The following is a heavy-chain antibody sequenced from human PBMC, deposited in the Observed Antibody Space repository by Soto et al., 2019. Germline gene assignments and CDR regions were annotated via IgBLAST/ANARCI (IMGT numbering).Heavy chain of an antibody. CDR1: GFTFSNYW. D-gene: IGHD3-9*01. CDR3: ARDGYDILTGYHIGGMDV. J-gene: IGHJ6*02. V-gene: IGHV3-7*01. Sequence: EVQLVESGGGLVQPGGSLRLSCAAAGFTFSNYWMSWVRQNPGKRLEWVANMKQDGSEKYYVDSVKGRFTISRDNAKNSLYLQMNSLRAEDTAVYYCARDGYDILTGYHIGGMDVWGQGTTVTVSS. CDR2: MKQDGSEK.